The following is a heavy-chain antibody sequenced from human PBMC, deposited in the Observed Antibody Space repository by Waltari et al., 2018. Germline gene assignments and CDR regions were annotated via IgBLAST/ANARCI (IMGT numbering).Heavy chain of an antibody. V-gene: IGHV3-74*01. J-gene: IGHJ4*02. CDR2: IKSDGSST. Sequence: EVQLVESGGGLVQPGGSLRLSCVASGFTLSSYWMHWVRQAPGKGLVWVSRIKSDGSSTPYADSVKGRFTISRDNARNTLYLQMNSLRAEDTAVYYCARGGDSSGYYSFDYWGQGNLVTVSS. CDR1: GFTLSSYW. D-gene: IGHD3-22*01. CDR3: ARGGDSSGYYSFDY.